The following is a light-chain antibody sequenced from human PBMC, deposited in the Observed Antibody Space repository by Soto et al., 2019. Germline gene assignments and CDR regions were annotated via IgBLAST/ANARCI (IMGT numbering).Light chain of an antibody. J-gene: IGLJ3*02. CDR3: SSYTTNHTRV. Sequence: QPALTQPASVSGSPGQSITFSCTGTSNDIGGYNYVSWFQHHPDKAPKLIIYEVNDRPSGVSNRFSGSKSGNTASLTISGLQPEDEADYYCSSYTTNHTRVFGGGTKLTVL. CDR1: SNDIGGYNY. V-gene: IGLV2-14*01. CDR2: EVN.